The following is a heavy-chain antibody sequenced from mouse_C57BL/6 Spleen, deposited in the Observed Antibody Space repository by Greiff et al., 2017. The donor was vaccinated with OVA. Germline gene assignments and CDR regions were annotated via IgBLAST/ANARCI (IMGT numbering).Heavy chain of an antibody. CDR2: IWSGGST. D-gene: IGHD2-1*01. J-gene: IGHJ4*01. CDR1: GFSLTSYG. CDR3: ARNSDYGNYAMDY. V-gene: IGHV2-2*01. Sequence: VQLQQSGPGLVQPSQSLSITCTVSGFSLTSYGVHWVRQSPGKGLEWLGVIWSGGSTDFNAAFISRLSISKDNSKSQVFFKMNSLQADDTAIYYCARNSDYGNYAMDYWGQGTSVTVSS.